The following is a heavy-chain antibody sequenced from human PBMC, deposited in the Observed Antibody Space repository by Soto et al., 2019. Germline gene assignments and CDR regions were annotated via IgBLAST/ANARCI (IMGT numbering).Heavy chain of an antibody. Sequence: SETLSLTXSVSGGSIGRYYWSWIRQSPGKGLEWIGFIYDSENTNYNPSLKSRVTISGDTSKNQLSLTLSSATAADTAIYYCARHEKGSSFDHWGQGALVTVSS. CDR1: GGSIGRYY. J-gene: IGHJ4*02. D-gene: IGHD6-6*01. CDR2: IYDSENT. CDR3: ARHEKGSSFDH. V-gene: IGHV4-59*08.